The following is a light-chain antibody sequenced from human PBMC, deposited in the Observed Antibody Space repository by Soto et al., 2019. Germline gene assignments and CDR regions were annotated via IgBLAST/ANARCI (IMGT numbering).Light chain of an antibody. J-gene: IGLJ1*01. V-gene: IGLV2-14*01. Sequence: QSALTQPASVSGSPGQSITISCTGTSSDIDTYNYVSWYQQHPGKAPKLIIYEVTNRPSGVSNRFSGSKSGDTASLTISGLRAEDEADYYCSAYTSSTDYVFGTVTKVTVL. CDR2: EVT. CDR1: SSDIDTYNY. CDR3: SAYTSSTDYV.